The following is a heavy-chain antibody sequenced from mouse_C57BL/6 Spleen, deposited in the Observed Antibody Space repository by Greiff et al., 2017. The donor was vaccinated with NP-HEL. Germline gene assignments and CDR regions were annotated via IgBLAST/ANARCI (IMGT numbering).Heavy chain of an antibody. CDR2: ISSGGDYI. Sequence: EVMLVESGEGLVKPGGSLKLSCAASGFTFSSYAMSWVRQTPEKRLEWVAYISSGGDYIYYADTVKGRFTISRDNARNTLYLQMSSLKSEDTAMYYCTREDDCLYYYAMDYWGQGTSVTVSS. CDR1: GFTFSSYA. CDR3: TREDDCLYYYAMDY. D-gene: IGHD2-4*01. J-gene: IGHJ4*01. V-gene: IGHV5-9-1*02.